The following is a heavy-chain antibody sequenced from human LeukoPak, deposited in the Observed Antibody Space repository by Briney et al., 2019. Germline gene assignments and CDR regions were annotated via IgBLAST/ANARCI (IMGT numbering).Heavy chain of an antibody. J-gene: IGHJ4*02. CDR3: ARGVRGSTAAGTFDY. D-gene: IGHD6-13*01. CDR2: IFYTGST. CDR1: GGSISSYY. Sequence: SETLSLTCTVSGGSISSYYWTWIRQPPGKGLEWIGYIFYTGSTNYNPSLKSRVTMSVDTSKNQFSLKLSSVTAADTAVYYCARGVRGSTAAGTFDYWGQGTLVTVSS. V-gene: IGHV4-59*08.